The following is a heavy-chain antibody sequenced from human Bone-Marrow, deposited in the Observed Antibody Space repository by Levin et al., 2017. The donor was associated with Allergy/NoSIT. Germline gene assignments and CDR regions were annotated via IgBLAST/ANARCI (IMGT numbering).Heavy chain of an antibody. CDR2: INHRGSA. CDR3: ARLAGFSRGWYLPY. CDR1: GGSLSGYY. Sequence: SQTLSLTCAVSGGSLSGYYWTWIRQPPGKGLEWIGEINHRGSAAYNPSLNSRITMSVDTSKNQFSLNLISVTAADTAMYYCARLAGFSRGWYLPYWGQGTLVTVSS. J-gene: IGHJ4*02. V-gene: IGHV4-34*01. D-gene: IGHD6-19*01.